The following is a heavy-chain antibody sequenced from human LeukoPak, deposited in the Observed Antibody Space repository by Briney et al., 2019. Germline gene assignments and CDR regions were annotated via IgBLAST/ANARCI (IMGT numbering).Heavy chain of an antibody. V-gene: IGHV3-23*01. Sequence: PGGSLRLSCAASGFTVSSNYMSWVRQAPGKGLEWVSGISGNGVNTYHADSVKGRFTISRDNSKNTLYLQMNSLRVEDTAVYYCAKPMCSSTSCYRYFDYWGQGSPVTVSS. CDR3: AKPMCSSTSCYRYFDY. CDR2: ISGNGVNT. D-gene: IGHD2-2*01. J-gene: IGHJ4*02. CDR1: GFTVSSNY.